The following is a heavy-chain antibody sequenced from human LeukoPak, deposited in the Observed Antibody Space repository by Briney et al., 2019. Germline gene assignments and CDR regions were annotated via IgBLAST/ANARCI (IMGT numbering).Heavy chain of an antibody. CDR1: GFTFSSYA. CDR3: ARAPLVGATTHDAFDI. D-gene: IGHD1-26*01. J-gene: IGHJ3*02. V-gene: IGHV3-23*01. Sequence: GGSLRLSCAASGFTFSSYAMTWVRQAPGKGLEWVSTISGSGGSTKYADSVKGRFAISRDNSKNTLYLQIHSLRAEDTAVYYCARAPLVGATTHDAFDIWGQGTMVTVSS. CDR2: ISGSGGST.